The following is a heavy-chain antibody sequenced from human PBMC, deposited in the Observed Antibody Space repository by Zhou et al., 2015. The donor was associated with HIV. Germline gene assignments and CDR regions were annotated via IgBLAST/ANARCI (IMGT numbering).Heavy chain of an antibody. CDR1: GGTFSSYA. J-gene: IGHJ3*02. D-gene: IGHD4-17*01. V-gene: IGHV1-69*01. CDR2: IIPIFGTA. CDR3: ATFTTTVTTYDAAFDI. Sequence: QVQLVQSGAEVKKPGSSVKVSCKASGGTFSSYAISWVRQAPGQGLEWMGGIIPIFGTANYAQKFQGRVTITADESTSTAYMELSSLRSEDTAVYYCATFTTTVTTYDAAFDIWGQGDNGHRLF.